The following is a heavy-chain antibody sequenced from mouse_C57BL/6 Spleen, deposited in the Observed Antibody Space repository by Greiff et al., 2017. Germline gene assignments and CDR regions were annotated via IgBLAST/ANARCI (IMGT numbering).Heavy chain of an antibody. CDR3: AREGLLQNFDV. CDR1: GYAFTNYL. CDR2: INPGSGGT. Sequence: QVQLKESGAELVRPGTSVKVSCKASGYAFTNYLIEWVKQRPGQGLEWIGVINPGSGGTNYNETFKGKATLTADKSSSTAYMQLSSLTSEDSAVYFCAREGLLQNFDVWGTGTTVTVAS. V-gene: IGHV1-54*01. D-gene: IGHD2-3*01. J-gene: IGHJ1*03.